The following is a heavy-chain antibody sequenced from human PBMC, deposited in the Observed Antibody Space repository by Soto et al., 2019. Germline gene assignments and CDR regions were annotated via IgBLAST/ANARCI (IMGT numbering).Heavy chain of an antibody. CDR2: INPNSGGT. CDR3: ARVMGGGYYYGMDV. Sequence: WVRQAPGQGLEWMGWINPNSGGTNYAQKFQGRVTMTRDTSISTAYMELSRLRSDDTAVYYCARVMGGGYYYGMDVWGQGTTVTVSS. J-gene: IGHJ6*02. D-gene: IGHD1-26*01. V-gene: IGHV1-2*02.